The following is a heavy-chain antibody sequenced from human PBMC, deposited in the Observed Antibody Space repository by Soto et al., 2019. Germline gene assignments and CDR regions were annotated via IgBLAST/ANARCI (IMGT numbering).Heavy chain of an antibody. CDR3: ARDASISSSSVGYYYYYMDV. V-gene: IGHV3-33*01. Sequence: LRLSCAASGFTFSSYGMHWVRQAPGKGLEWVAVIWYDGSNKYYADSVKGRFTMSRDNSKNTLYLQMNSLRAEDTAVYYCARDASISSSSVGYYYYYMDVWGKGTTVTVSS. J-gene: IGHJ6*03. CDR1: GFTFSSYG. D-gene: IGHD6-6*01. CDR2: IWYDGSNK.